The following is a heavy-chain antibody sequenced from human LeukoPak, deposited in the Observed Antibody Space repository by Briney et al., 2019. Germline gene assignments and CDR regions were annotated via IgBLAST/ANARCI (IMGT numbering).Heavy chain of an antibody. V-gene: IGHV1-8*01. CDR3: AFGAYYSSGMDV. Sequence: ASVKVSCKASGYTFTSYDINWVRQATGQGLEWMGWMNPNSGNTGHAQKFQGRVTMTRNTSISTAYMELSSLRSEDTAVCYCAFGAYYSSGMDVWGQGTPVTASS. CDR2: MNPNSGNT. J-gene: IGHJ6*02. CDR1: GYTFTSYD. D-gene: IGHD3-10*01.